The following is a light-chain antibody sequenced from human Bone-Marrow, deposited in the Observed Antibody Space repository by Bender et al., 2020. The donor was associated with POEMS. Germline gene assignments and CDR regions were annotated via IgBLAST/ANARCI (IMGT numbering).Light chain of an antibody. Sequence: QSALTQPPSVSGSPGQSVTISCTGTSSDIGYYNRVSWYQQPPGAAPKLLISEVSNRPSGVPDRFSGSKSGNAASLTISGLQAEDEADYYCSSYTNTRYLVLFGGGTKLTVL. J-gene: IGLJ2*01. V-gene: IGLV2-18*02. CDR3: SSYTNTRYLVL. CDR2: EVS. CDR1: SSDIGYYNR.